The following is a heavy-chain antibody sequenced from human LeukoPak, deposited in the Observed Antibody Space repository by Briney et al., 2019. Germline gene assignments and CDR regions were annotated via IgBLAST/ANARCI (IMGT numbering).Heavy chain of an antibody. J-gene: IGHJ4*02. Sequence: PSETLSLTCDVSGDSISSGYYWGWIRQPPGKGLEWIGSIYHSGSTTYNPSLKSRVTLSADTSKNQFSLKVNSVTAADTAVYYCARNGTVTVSGTKFNYFDYWGQGTLVTVSS. CDR2: IYHSGST. CDR1: GDSISSGYY. CDR3: ARNGTVTVSGTKFNYFDY. D-gene: IGHD4-17*01. V-gene: IGHV4-38-2*01.